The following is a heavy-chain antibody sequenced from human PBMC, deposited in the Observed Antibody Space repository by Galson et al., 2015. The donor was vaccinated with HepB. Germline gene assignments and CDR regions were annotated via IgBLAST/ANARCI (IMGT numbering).Heavy chain of an antibody. J-gene: IGHJ4*02. Sequence: SLRLSCAASGFTFSSYWMSWVRQAPGKGLEWVANIKQDGSEKYYVDSVKGRFTISRDNAKNSLYLQMNSLRAEDTAVYYCARDTDDSSHSGWAFDYWGQGTLVTVSS. CDR2: IKQDGSEK. D-gene: IGHD3-22*01. V-gene: IGHV3-7*03. CDR3: ARDTDDSSHSGWAFDY. CDR1: GFTFSSYW.